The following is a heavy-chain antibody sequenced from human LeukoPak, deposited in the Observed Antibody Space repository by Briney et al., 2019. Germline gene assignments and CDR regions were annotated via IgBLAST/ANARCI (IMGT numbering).Heavy chain of an antibody. D-gene: IGHD3-10*01. Sequence: PSETLSLTCTVSGGSISSYYWSWIRQPPGKGLEWIGYIYYSGSTNYNPSLKGRVTISLDTSNNQFSLRVTSVTAADTAVYYCASCGGAMDPRFDYWGQGSLVTVYS. CDR2: IYYSGST. V-gene: IGHV4-59*01. CDR1: GGSISSYY. CDR3: ASCGGAMDPRFDY. J-gene: IGHJ4*02.